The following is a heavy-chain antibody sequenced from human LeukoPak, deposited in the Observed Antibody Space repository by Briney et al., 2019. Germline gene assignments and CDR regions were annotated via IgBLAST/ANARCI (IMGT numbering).Heavy chain of an antibody. CDR1: GGSFGGYY. V-gene: IGHV4-34*01. CDR2: INHSGST. D-gene: IGHD3-16*02. J-gene: IGHJ5*02. Sequence: SETLSLTCAVYGGSFGGYYWSWIRQPPGKGLEWIGKINHSGSTNYNPSLKSRVTISVDTSKNQFSLKLSSVTAADTAVYYCARGSYDYVWGSYRRYKWFDPWGQGTLVTVSS. CDR3: ARGSYDYVWGSYRRYKWFDP.